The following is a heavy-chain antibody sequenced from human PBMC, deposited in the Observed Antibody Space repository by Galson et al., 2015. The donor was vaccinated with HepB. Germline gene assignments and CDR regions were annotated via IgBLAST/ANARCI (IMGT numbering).Heavy chain of an antibody. CDR3: TRLRTGSWSIDY. V-gene: IGHV3-73*01. D-gene: IGHD6-13*01. CDR2: IRSRVNSYAT. CDR1: GFTFSGSA. J-gene: IGHJ4*02. Sequence: SLRLSCAASGFTFSGSAMHWVRQASGKGLEWVGRIRSRVNSYATEYAASVKGRFTISRDDSKTTAYLQMNSLKIEDTAVYYCTRLRTGSWSIDYWGQGTLATVSS.